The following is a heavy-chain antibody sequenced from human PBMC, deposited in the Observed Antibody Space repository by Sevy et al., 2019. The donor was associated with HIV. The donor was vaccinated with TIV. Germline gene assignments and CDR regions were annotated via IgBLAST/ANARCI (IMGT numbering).Heavy chain of an antibody. CDR3: AKDVYDSSGYYPMGAFDI. CDR2: INSDGSST. Sequence: GESLKISCAASGFSFRSYWMHWVRQAPGKGLVWVSRINSDGSSTAYEDSVRGRFTISRDNAKNTLYLEMNSLRAEDTAVYYCAKDVYDSSGYYPMGAFDIWGQGTMVTVSS. V-gene: IGHV3-74*01. J-gene: IGHJ3*02. CDR1: GFSFRSYW. D-gene: IGHD3-22*01.